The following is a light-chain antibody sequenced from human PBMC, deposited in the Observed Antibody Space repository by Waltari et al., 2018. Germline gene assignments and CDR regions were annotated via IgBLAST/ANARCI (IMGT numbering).Light chain of an antibody. Sequence: QSALTQPASVSGSPGQSLTISCTGTSSDVGKYNLVSWYQQHPGKVPKVMIYEVTKRPSGVSNRVSGSKSGNTASLTISGRQAEDEADYYCCSYAGSGIVIFGGGTKLTVL. J-gene: IGLJ2*01. V-gene: IGLV2-23*02. CDR1: SSDVGKYNL. CDR2: EVT. CDR3: CSYAGSGIVI.